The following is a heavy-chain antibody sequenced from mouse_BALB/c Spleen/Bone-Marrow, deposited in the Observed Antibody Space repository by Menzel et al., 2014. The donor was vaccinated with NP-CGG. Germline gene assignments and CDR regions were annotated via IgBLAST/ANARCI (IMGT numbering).Heavy chain of an antibody. D-gene: IGHD1-1*01. Sequence: QVHLQRSGPELVRPGVSVKISCKGSGYTFTDYAMHWVKQSHAKSLEWIGVISTYYGNTNYNQKFKGKATMTVDKSSSTAYMELARLTSEDSAIYYCARESAYYGYFDYWGQGTTLTVSS. CDR1: GYTFTDYA. V-gene: IGHV1-67*01. CDR3: ARESAYYGYFDY. CDR2: ISTYYGNT. J-gene: IGHJ2*01.